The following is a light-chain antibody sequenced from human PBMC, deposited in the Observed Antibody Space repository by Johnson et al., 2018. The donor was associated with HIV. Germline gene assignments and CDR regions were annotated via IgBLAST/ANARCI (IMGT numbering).Light chain of an antibody. CDR1: SSNIGNNY. Sequence: QLVLTQAPSVSAAPGQKVTISCSGSSSNIGNNYVSWYQQLPGTAPKLLIYENNKRPSGIPDRFSGSKSGTSATLGITGLQTGDEADYYCGTWDSGLSAGGVFGTGTKVTVL. CDR3: GTWDSGLSAGGV. CDR2: ENN. V-gene: IGLV1-51*02. J-gene: IGLJ1*01.